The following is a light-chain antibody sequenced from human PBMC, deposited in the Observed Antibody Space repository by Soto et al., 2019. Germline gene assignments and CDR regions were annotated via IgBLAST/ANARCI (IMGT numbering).Light chain of an antibody. Sequence: QSALTQPASVSGSPGQWITISCTGTSSDVGSYNLVSWYQQHPGKAPKLMIYEGSKRPSGVSNRFSGSKSGNTASLTISGLQAEDEADYYCCSYAGSSTYWVFGGGTKLTVL. CDR3: CSYAGSSTYWV. CDR2: EGS. J-gene: IGLJ3*02. V-gene: IGLV2-23*01. CDR1: SSDVGSYNL.